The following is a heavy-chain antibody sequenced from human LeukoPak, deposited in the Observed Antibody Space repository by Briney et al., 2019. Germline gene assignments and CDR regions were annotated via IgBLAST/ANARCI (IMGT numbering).Heavy chain of an antibody. CDR2: IYPGDSDT. CDR1: GYTFTNYW. D-gene: IGHD3-10*01. J-gene: IGHJ4*02. V-gene: IGHV5-51*01. Sequence: GESLKISCKGSGYTFTNYWIGWVRQMPGKGLEWMAIIYPGDSDTRYSPSFQGQVTISADKSISTAYLQWSSLKASDTAMYYCARHGDVLLWFGIPDYWGQGTLVTVSS. CDR3: ARHGDVLLWFGIPDY.